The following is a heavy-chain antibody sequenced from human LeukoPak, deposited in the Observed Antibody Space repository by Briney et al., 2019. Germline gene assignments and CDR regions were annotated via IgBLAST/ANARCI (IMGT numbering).Heavy chain of an antibody. CDR2: INPNGGGT. D-gene: IGHD2-2*01. J-gene: IGHJ6*03. CDR1: GYTFTGYY. CDR3: ARDPVVPAAIHYYYYMDV. Sequence: ASVKVSCKASGYTFTGYYMHWVRQAPGQGLEWMGWINPNGGGTNYAQKFQGRVTMTRDTSISTAYMELSRLRSDDTAVYYCARDPVVPAAIHYYYYMDVWGKGTTVTVSS. V-gene: IGHV1-2*02.